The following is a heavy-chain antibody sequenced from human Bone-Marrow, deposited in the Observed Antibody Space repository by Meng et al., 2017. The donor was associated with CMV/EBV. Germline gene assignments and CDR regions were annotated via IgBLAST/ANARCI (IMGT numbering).Heavy chain of an antibody. CDR2: IYSGGST. V-gene: IGHV3-66*02. CDR3: ASDCTNGVCYYTY. Sequence: AASGFTVSSNYMSWVRQAPGKGLEWVSVIYSGGSTYYADSVKGRFTISRDNSKNTLYLQMNSLRAEDTAVYYCASDCTNGVCYYTYWGQGTLVTVSS. J-gene: IGHJ4*02. D-gene: IGHD2-8*01. CDR1: GFTVSSNY.